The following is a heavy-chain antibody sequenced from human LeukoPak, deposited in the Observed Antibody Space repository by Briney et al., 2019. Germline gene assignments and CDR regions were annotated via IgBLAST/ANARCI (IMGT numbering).Heavy chain of an antibody. D-gene: IGHD6-19*01. V-gene: IGHV3-73*01. J-gene: IGHJ4*02. CDR3: TTYRSGHY. CDR2: VQTKPKSYAT. Sequence: GGSLRLSCAASGFTFSGSDIHWVRQASGKGLEWVGRVQTKPKSYATAYAASLKGRFIISRDDSVNTAYLQMNSLRTEDTAVYYCTTYRSGHYWGQGTLVIVSS. CDR1: GFTFSGSD.